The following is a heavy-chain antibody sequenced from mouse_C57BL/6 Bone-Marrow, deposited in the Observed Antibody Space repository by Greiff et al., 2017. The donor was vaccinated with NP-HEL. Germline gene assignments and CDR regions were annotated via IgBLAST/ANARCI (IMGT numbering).Heavy chain of an antibody. D-gene: IGHD1-1*01. V-gene: IGHV5-6*01. J-gene: IGHJ2*01. Sequence: EVQGVESGGDLVKPGGSLKLSCAASGFTFSSYGMSWVRQTPDKRLEWVATISSGGSYTYYPDSVKGRFTISRDNAKNTLYLQMSSLKSEDTAMYYCASYYYYGSSFDYWGQGTTLTVSS. CDR1: GFTFSSYG. CDR2: ISSGGSYT. CDR3: ASYYYYGSSFDY.